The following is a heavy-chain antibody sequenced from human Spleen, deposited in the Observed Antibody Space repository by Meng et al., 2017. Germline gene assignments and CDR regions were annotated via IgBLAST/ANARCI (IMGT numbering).Heavy chain of an antibody. CDR1: GFTFSSFD. J-gene: IGHJ4*02. CDR2: ISVSGGNT. D-gene: IGHD3-22*01. V-gene: IGHV3-23*01. CDR3: TTGYYYDSSGLNDY. Sequence: GGSLRLSCAASGFTFSSFDMNWVRQAPGKGLEWVSLISVSGGNTYYADSVKGRFTISRDNSKNTLYLQMNSLKTEDTAVYYCTTGYYYDSSGLNDYWGQGTLVTVSS.